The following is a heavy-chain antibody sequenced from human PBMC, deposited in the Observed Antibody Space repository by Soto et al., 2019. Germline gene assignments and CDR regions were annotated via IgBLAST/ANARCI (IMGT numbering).Heavy chain of an antibody. CDR1: GGSFSSYA. CDR3: ARDQDVSNYHGMDV. J-gene: IGHJ6*02. Sequence: SVKVSCKASGGSFSSYAISWVRQAPGQGLEWMGGIIPIFGTANYAQKFQGRVTITADESTSTAYMELSSLRSEDTAVNYCARDQDVSNYHGMDVWGQGTTVTISS. V-gene: IGHV1-69*01. D-gene: IGHD4-4*01. CDR2: IIPIFGTA.